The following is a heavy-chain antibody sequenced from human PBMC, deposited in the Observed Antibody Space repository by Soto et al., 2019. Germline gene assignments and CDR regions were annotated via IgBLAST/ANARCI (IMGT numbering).Heavy chain of an antibody. CDR3: ARGSYYGSGSYPYYYGMDV. V-gene: IGHV1-69*13. Sequence: SVKVSCKASGGTFSSYAISWVRQAPGQGLEWMGGIIPIFGTANYAQKLQGRVTITADESTSTAYMELSSLRSEDTAVYYCARGSYYGSGSYPYYYGMDVWDQETTVPVSS. J-gene: IGHJ6*02. D-gene: IGHD3-10*01. CDR1: GGTFSSYA. CDR2: IIPIFGTA.